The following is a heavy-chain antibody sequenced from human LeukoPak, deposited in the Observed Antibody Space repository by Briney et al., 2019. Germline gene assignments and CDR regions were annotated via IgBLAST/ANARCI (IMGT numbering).Heavy chain of an antibody. CDR3: ARGAGRWSTDTTYSNY. V-gene: IGHV1-2*02. CDR2: INPNSGGT. D-gene: IGHD1-26*01. Sequence: ASVKVSCKASGYTFTGYYMHWVRQAPGQGLEWMGWINPNSGGTNYAQKFQGRVTMIRDTSISTAYMELSRLRSDDTAVCYCARGAGRWSTDTTYSNYWGQGTLVTVSS. CDR1: GYTFTGYY. J-gene: IGHJ4*02.